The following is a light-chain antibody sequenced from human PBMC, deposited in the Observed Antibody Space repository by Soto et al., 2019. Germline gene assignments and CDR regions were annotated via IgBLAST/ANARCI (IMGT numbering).Light chain of an antibody. CDR3: QQYYSTPWT. V-gene: IGKV4-1*01. J-gene: IGKJ1*01. CDR1: QSLLHSSDNRNY. Sequence: EIVMAQFPETLAVSVGERATIKCRSSQSLLHSSDNRNYLTWYQQKPGQPPKLLIYWASTRQSGVPDRFSGSGSGTDFTLTINSXQAEDVAVYYCQQYYSTPWTFGQGTKVDIK. CDR2: WAS.